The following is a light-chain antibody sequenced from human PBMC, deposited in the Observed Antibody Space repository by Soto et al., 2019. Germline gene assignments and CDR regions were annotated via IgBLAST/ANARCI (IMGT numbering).Light chain of an antibody. CDR3: SAYTSISTHVI. V-gene: IGLV2-14*01. J-gene: IGLJ2*01. CDR2: DVS. Sequence: QSVLTQPASVSGSLGQSITISCTGTSSDVGGYNYFSWYQLHPGNATQLMIYDVSNRPSGVSQRFSGSKSGNTASLTSSWLQAEDEADYYGSAYTSISTHVIFGGGTKLTVL. CDR1: SSDVGGYNY.